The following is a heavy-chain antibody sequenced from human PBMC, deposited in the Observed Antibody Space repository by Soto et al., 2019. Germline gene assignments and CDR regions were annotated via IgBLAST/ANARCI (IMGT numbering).Heavy chain of an antibody. CDR3: ARDSERYYSNYPPSVYFDY. D-gene: IGHD4-4*01. V-gene: IGHV1-69*01. CDR1: GGTFSSYA. CDR2: IIPLFGTA. Sequence: QVQLVQSGAEVKKPGSSVKVSCKASGGTFSSYAISWVRQAPGQGLEWMGGIIPLFGTANYAQKFQGRVTITADESTSTAYMELSSLRSEDTAVYYCARDSERYYSNYPPSVYFDYWGQGTLVTVSS. J-gene: IGHJ4*02.